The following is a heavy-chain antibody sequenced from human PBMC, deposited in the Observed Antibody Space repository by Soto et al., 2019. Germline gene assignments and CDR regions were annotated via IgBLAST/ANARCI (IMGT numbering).Heavy chain of an antibody. J-gene: IGHJ4*02. CDR1: GGTFGNYL. CDR2: IVPVFGPA. V-gene: IGHV1-69*01. Sequence: QVQLVQSGAEVKKPGSSVKVSCKASGGTFGNYLISWVRQAPGHGLEWMGGIVPVFGPANYAQQFQGRVTVTADASTDTVYMELSSLRSDHTAVYFCATIGGYSSSYFEYWGQGTLVNVSS. CDR3: ATIGGYSSSYFEY. D-gene: IGHD6-19*01.